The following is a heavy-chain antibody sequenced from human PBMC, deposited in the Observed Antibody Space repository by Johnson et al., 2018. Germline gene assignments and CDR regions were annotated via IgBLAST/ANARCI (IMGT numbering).Heavy chain of an antibody. D-gene: IGHD5-18*01. CDR3: AKAPTPNTAPHYLDV. V-gene: IGHV1-8*01. CDR1: GYTFTSYD. J-gene: IGHJ6*03. CDR2: MNPNSGNT. Sequence: QVQLVQSGAEVKKPGASVKVSCKASGYTFTSYDINWVRQATGQGLEWMGWMNPNSGNTGYAQKFQGRVTMTRNTSISTAYMELGSLRSEATAVYYWAKAPTPNTAPHYLDVGAKGTTVTVSS.